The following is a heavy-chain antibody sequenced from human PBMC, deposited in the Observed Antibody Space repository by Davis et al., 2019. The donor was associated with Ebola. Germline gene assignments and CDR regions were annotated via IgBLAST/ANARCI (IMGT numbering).Heavy chain of an antibody. CDR1: GYTFTSYD. V-gene: IGHV1-18*01. CDR3: ARVDTAMVSLRPFGMDV. Sequence: AASVKVSCKASGYTFTSYDINWVRQAPGQGLEWMGWISPYNGNTNYAQKFQGRVTMTTDTSTRTAYMELRSLRSDDTAVYYCARVDTAMVSLRPFGMDVWGKGTTVTVSS. D-gene: IGHD5-18*01. J-gene: IGHJ6*04. CDR2: ISPYNGNT.